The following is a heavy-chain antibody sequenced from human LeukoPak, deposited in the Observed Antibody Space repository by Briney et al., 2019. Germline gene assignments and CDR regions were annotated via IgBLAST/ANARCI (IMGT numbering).Heavy chain of an antibody. J-gene: IGHJ4*02. D-gene: IGHD5-12*01. CDR3: ARDLYSGYGLDY. V-gene: IGHV3-7*01. CDR2: IKQDASEK. Sequence: GGSLRLSCATSGFTFSDYWMSWVRQAPGKGLEWVANIKQDASEKYYVDSVKGRFTISRDNAKNSLYLQMNSLRAEDTAVYYCARDLYSGYGLDYWGQGTLVTVSS. CDR1: GFTFSDYW.